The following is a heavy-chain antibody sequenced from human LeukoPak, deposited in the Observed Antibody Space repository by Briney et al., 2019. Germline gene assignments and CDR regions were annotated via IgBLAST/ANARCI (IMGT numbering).Heavy chain of an antibody. CDR2: INHSGST. CDR3: ARRDVVVVAATRKPPRAPDV. V-gene: IGHV4-34*01. D-gene: IGHD2-15*01. J-gene: IGHJ6*04. CDR1: GGSFSGYY. Sequence: SETLSLTCAVYGGSFSGYYWSWIRQPPGKGLEWIGEINHSGSTNYNPSLKSRVTISVDTSKNQFSLKLSSVTAADTAVYYCARRDVVVVAATRKPPRAPDVWGKGTTVTVSS.